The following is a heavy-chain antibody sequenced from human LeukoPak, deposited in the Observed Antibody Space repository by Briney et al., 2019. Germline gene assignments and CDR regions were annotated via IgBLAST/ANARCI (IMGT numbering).Heavy chain of an antibody. J-gene: IGHJ3*02. D-gene: IGHD2-2*01. CDR1: GFTFGDYA. CDR2: VSWNSVSL. Sequence: PGRSLRLSCAASGFTFGDYAMHWVRQAPGKGLEWVSGVSWNSVSLDYADSVKGRFTISRDNAKNSLYLQMNSLRAEDTALYYCAKENIYCSGTSCYHDAFDIWGQGTMVTVSS. V-gene: IGHV3-9*01. CDR3: AKENIYCSGTSCYHDAFDI.